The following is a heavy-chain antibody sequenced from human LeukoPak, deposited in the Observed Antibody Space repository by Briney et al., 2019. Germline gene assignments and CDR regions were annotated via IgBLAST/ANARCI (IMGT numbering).Heavy chain of an antibody. CDR3: ARGIGGTRDS. J-gene: IGHJ4*02. CDR2: INPNSGGT. CDR1: GYTFTGYY. Sequence: EASVKVSCKASGYTFTGYYMHWVREARGRGLEWMGRINPNSGGTNYAQKFQGRVTMTRDTSISTAYMELSRLRSDDTAVYYCARGIGGTRDSWRQGTLVTVSS. V-gene: IGHV1-2*06. D-gene: IGHD1-26*01.